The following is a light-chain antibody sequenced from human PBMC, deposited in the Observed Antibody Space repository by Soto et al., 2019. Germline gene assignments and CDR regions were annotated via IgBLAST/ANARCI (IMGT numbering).Light chain of an antibody. CDR3: QHYKSYFRT. CDR2: QAS. CDR1: QSISSW. V-gene: IGKV1-5*03. J-gene: IGKJ1*01. Sequence: DIQMTQSPSTLSASVGDRVTISCRASQSISSWLAWYQQKPGKAPKLLIYQASSLQSGVPSRFSGSGSETEFTLTISSLLPDDFAPYFCQHYKSYFRTFGQGTKVDIK.